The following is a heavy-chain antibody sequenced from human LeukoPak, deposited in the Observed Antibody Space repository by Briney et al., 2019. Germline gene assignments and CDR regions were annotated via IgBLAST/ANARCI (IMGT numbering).Heavy chain of an antibody. CDR3: ARLIGQLWYPFDY. CDR2: TYYGGRT. Sequence: SETLSLTCTVSRGSISSGGYYWRYIRQHPGKGLEWLGFTYYGGRTCYSPSLKSRLAISVDTSKNQFSLKLSSVTAADTAVYYCARLIGQLWYPFDYWGQGTLVTVSS. V-gene: IGHV4-31*03. J-gene: IGHJ4*02. CDR1: RGSISSGGYY. D-gene: IGHD5-18*01.